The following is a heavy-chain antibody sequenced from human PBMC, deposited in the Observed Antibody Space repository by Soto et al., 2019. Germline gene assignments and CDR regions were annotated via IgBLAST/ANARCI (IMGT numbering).Heavy chain of an antibody. D-gene: IGHD2-15*01. J-gene: IGHJ3*02. V-gene: IGHV1-8*01. CDR3: AAYCSGGSCYSAFEI. Sequence: ASVKVSCKASGYTFTSYDINWVRQATGQGLEWMGWMNPNSGNTGYAQKFQGRVTMTRNTSISTAYMELSSLRSEDTAVYYCAAYCSGGSCYSAFEIWGQGTMVTVSS. CDR2: MNPNSGNT. CDR1: GYTFTSYD.